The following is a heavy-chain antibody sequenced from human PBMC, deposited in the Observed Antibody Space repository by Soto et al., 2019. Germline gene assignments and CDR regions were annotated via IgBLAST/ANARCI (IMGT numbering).Heavy chain of an antibody. D-gene: IGHD2-2*01. CDR3: ARGYCPDTSCEPWFDP. V-gene: IGHV5-51*01. CDR1: GGKISSDG. J-gene: IGHJ5*02. Sequence: IWYRVSGGKISSDGGPCVRQIRGKAMEWMGSIYPGYSETRYSPSFQGQGTISVDKSITTAYLQWSSLKASDTAMYYCARGYCPDTSCEPWFDPWGQATLVSVSS. CDR2: IYPGYSET.